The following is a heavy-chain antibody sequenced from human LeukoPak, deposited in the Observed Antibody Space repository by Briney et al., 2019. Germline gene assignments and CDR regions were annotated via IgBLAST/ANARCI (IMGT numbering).Heavy chain of an antibody. J-gene: IGHJ4*02. CDR3: ARQIGYVSYGLDY. D-gene: IGHD5-18*01. Sequence: GESLKLSCKGSGYSFTSYWIGWVRQMPGKGLEWMGIIYPGDSDTRYSPSFQGQVTFSADKSISTAYLQWSSLKASDTAMYYCARQIGYVSYGLDYWGQETLVTVSS. CDR2: IYPGDSDT. CDR1: GYSFTSYW. V-gene: IGHV5-51*01.